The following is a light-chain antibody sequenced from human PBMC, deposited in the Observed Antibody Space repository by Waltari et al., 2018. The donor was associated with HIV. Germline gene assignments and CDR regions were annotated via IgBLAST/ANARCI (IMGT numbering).Light chain of an antibody. Sequence: QSVLTQPPSASGTPGQRVTISCSGSSSNIRSNTVSWYQQLPGTAPKLLIYSNAQRPSGVPDRFSGSKSGPSASLAISGLQSEDEADYYCAAWDDSLNGWVFGGGTKLTVL. CDR3: AAWDDSLNGWV. CDR2: SNA. CDR1: SSNIRSNT. J-gene: IGLJ3*02. V-gene: IGLV1-44*01.